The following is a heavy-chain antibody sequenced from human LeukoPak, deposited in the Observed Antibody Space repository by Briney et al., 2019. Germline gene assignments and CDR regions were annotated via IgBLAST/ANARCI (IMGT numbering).Heavy chain of an antibody. Sequence: PGGSLRLSCAASGFTFSSYAMHWVRQAPGKGLEWVAVISYDGSNKYYADSVKGRFTISRDNSKNTLYLQMNSLKVEDTAVYYCASGYARSARHQSDFWGQGTVVTVSS. J-gene: IGHJ4*02. CDR1: GFTFSSYA. CDR3: ASGYARSARHQSDF. V-gene: IGHV3-30-3*01. CDR2: ISYDGSNK. D-gene: IGHD5-12*01.